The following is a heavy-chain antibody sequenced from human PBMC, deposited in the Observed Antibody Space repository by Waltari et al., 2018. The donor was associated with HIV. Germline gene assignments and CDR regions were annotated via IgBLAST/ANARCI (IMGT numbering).Heavy chain of an antibody. CDR1: GDSINSRTYY. CDR3: ARQYAWFDILTGSPPTYFFDS. Sequence: KLQQSGPRLVNPSETLTLTCSVSGDSINSRTYYWGWIRQSPGKGLEYLGSVYYSGSSYHNPSLNSRLTLSADTSKNHLSLRLISVTATDTGVYYCARQYAWFDILTGSPPTYFFDSWGPGTLVTVSS. V-gene: IGHV4-39*01. D-gene: IGHD3-9*01. CDR2: VYYSGSS. J-gene: IGHJ4*02.